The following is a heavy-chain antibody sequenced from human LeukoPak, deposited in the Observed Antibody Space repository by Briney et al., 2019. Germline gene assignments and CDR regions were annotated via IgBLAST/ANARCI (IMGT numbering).Heavy chain of an antibody. CDR3: AKSRERRSVY. CDR1: GFTFSSYA. J-gene: IGHJ4*02. D-gene: IGHD1-1*01. V-gene: IGHV3-23*01. Sequence: GGSLRLSCGASGFTFSSYAMSGVRRARGKGLECVSAISGSVGSPYYADSVKGRFTISRDNSKNTLYLQMNRLRAEDTAVYYCAKSRERRSVYWGQGTLVTVSS. CDR2: ISGSVGSP.